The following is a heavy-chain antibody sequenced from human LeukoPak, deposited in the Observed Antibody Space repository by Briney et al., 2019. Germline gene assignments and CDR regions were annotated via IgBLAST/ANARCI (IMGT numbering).Heavy chain of an antibody. V-gene: IGHV4-59*01. J-gene: IGHJ1*01. CDR2: IYYSGST. CDR1: GGSISSYY. CDR3: ARDEGYSYGLRYFQH. Sequence: SETLSLTCTVSGGSISSYYWSWIRQPPGKGLEWIGYIYYSGSTNYNPSLKSRVTISVDTSKNQFSLKPSSVTAADTAVYYCARDEGYSYGLRYFQHWGQGTLVTVSS. D-gene: IGHD5-18*01.